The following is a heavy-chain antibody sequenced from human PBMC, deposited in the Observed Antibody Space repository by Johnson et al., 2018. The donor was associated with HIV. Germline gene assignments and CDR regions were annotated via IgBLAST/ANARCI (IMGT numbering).Heavy chain of an antibody. J-gene: IGHJ3*01. CDR3: ARVGVDDAFDF. CDR2: ISYDGRDA. D-gene: IGHD2-15*01. V-gene: IGHV3-30*03. CDR1: GFTFSSYD. Sequence: QVLLVESGGGVVQPGRSLRLSCAASGFTFSSYDMHWVRQAPGKGLEWVAVISYDGRDAYYADSVKGRFTSSRDNSKNTLYLQMNSLRAEDTALYSCARVGVDDAFDFWGQGTVVTVSS.